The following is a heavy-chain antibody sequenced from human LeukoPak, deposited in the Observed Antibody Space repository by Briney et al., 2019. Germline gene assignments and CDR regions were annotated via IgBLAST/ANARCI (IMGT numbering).Heavy chain of an antibody. CDR2: INPVGTST. CDR1: GFTFSSYW. CDR3: ARDASPTTVRSY. V-gene: IGHV3-74*01. D-gene: IGHD2-15*01. Sequence: GGSLRLSCVGSGFTFSSYWMHWDRQAPGKGLVWVARINPVGTSTIYADSVKGRFTISRDNVKNTLYLQMSSLRAEDTAVYYCARDASPTTVRSYWGQGTLVAVSP. J-gene: IGHJ4*02.